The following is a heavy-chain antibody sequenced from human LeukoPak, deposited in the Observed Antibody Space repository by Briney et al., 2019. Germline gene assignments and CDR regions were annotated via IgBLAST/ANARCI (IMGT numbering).Heavy chain of an antibody. Sequence: PSETLSLTCTVSGGSISSYYWSWIRQPPGKGLEWVGYICFSGNTNYNPSLNRRGTILEDTSKKKFSLTLSYVTAADTAVYYCARVGYSSSWSSYYYYYMDVWGKGTTVTVSS. CDR1: GGSISSYY. D-gene: IGHD6-13*01. CDR2: ICFSGNT. V-gene: IGHV4-59*01. J-gene: IGHJ6*03. CDR3: ARVGYSSSWSSYYYYYMDV.